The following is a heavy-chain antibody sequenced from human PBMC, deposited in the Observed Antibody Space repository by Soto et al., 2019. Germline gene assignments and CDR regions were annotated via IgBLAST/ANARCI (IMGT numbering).Heavy chain of an antibody. D-gene: IGHD3-16*01. J-gene: IGHJ3*01. CDR2: IIPLFGTT. CDR1: GGTFSTYT. V-gene: IGHV1-69*08. Sequence: QVQLVQSGAEVKKPGASVRVSCKASGGTFSTYTIYWVRQAPGQGLEWMGRIIPLFGTTKYAQNFHDRVTITAEESTSTTYMELSSLRAEDTAVYYCARRLDDRADEGFDVWGEGTAVTVSA. CDR3: ARRLDDRADEGFDV.